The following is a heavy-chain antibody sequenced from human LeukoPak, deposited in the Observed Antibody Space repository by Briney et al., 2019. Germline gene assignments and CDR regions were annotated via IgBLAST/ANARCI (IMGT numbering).Heavy chain of an antibody. CDR2: IRGSGET. Sequence: GGSLRLSCAVSGFSVSNYYMNWVRQAPGKGLEWVSLIRGSGETFYADSVKGRFTISRDDSKNTVYLQMNSLRVEDTAEYFCARDRAATQDWVEFDPWGQGILVTVSS. J-gene: IGHJ5*02. CDR3: ARDRAATQDWVEFDP. CDR1: GFSVSNYY. V-gene: IGHV3-66*03. D-gene: IGHD3/OR15-3a*01.